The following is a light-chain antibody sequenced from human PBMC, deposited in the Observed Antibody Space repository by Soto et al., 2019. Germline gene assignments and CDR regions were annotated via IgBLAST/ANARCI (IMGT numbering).Light chain of an antibody. V-gene: IGKV1-5*03. CDR1: QTITIW. CDR2: KAS. J-gene: IGKJ1*01. Sequence: DIQMTQSPSTLSASVGDRVTITCRASQTITIWLAWYQQKPGKAPKLLIHKASSLESGVPSRFSGSGSGTDFTLTISSLQPDDFATYHCLQYATYSRTFGQGTKVEIK. CDR3: LQYATYSRT.